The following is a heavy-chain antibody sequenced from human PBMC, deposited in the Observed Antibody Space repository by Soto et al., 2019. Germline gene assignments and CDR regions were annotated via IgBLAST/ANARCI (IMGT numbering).Heavy chain of an antibody. D-gene: IGHD6-19*01. CDR1: GFTFSSYW. CDR3: GGGGTGWYTGGLYYFDS. V-gene: IGHV3-7*03. Sequence: EVQLVESGGGLVQPGGSLRLSCAASGFTFSSYWMSWVRQAPGKGLEWVANIKQDGSEKYYVDSVKGRFTISRDNAKNALYRKRNGLRAEDPAVFYWGGGGTGWYTGGLYYFDSWGQGTLVPVSS. CDR2: IKQDGSEK. J-gene: IGHJ4*02.